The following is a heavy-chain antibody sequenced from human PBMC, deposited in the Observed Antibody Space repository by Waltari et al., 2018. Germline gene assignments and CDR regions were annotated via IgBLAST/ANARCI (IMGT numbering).Heavy chain of an antibody. V-gene: IGHV4-39*01. CDR3: ARQALEQLVKDYYGMDV. CDR2: IYYSGST. CDR1: GGSISSSSYY. Sequence: QLQLQESGPGLVKPSETLPLTCTVSGGSISSSSYYWGWIRQPPGKGLEWIGSIYYSGSTYYNPSLKSRVTISVDTSKNQFSLRLSSVTAADTAVYYCARQALEQLVKDYYGMDVWGQGTTVTVSS. D-gene: IGHD6-13*01. J-gene: IGHJ6*02.